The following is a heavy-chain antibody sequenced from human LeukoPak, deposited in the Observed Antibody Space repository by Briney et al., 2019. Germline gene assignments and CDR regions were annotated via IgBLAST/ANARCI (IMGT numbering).Heavy chain of an antibody. V-gene: IGHV4-34*01. J-gene: IGHJ4*02. CDR2: INHSGST. CDR1: GGSFSGYY. D-gene: IGHD2-2*01. Sequence: KPSETLYLTCAVYGGSFSGYYWSWIRQPPGKGLEWIGEINHSGSTNYNPSLKSRVTISVDTSKNQFSLKLSSVTAADTAVYYCASRGYCSSTSCSIGVDYWGQGTLVTVSS. CDR3: ASRGYCSSTSCSIGVDY.